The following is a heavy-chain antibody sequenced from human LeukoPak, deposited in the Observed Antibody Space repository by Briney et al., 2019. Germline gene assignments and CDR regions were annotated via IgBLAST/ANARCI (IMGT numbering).Heavy chain of an antibody. CDR2: INPSSGGT. V-gene: IGHV1-2*02. CDR1: GYTFTDYY. J-gene: IGHJ5*02. D-gene: IGHD2-2*02. CDR3: ARRYCSSTNCYIPGFHP. Sequence: GASVKVCCKASGYTFTDYYIHWVRQAPGQGLEWMGWINPSSGGTNFAQKFQGRVTMTRDTSISTAYMELSSLRSDDTAVYYCARRYCSSTNCYIPGFHPWGQGTLVTVSS.